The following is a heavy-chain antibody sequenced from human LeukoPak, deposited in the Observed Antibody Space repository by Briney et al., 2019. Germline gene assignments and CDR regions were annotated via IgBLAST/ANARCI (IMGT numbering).Heavy chain of an antibody. V-gene: IGHV4-34*01. Sequence: SETLSLTCAVYGGSFSGYYWSWIRQPPGKGLEWIGEINHSGSTNYNPSLKSRVTISVDTSKNQFSLKLSSVTAADTAVYYCARVAASGYLDYCGQGTLVTVSS. CDR2: INHSGST. J-gene: IGHJ4*02. D-gene: IGHD2-15*01. CDR3: ARVAASGYLDY. CDR1: GGSFSGYY.